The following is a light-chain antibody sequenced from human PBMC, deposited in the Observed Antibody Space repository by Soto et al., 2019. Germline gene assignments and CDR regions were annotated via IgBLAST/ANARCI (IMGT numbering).Light chain of an antibody. CDR1: QSISSY. J-gene: IGKJ5*01. CDR2: AAS. V-gene: IGKV1-39*01. Sequence: DIQVTQSPSSLSASVGDRVTITCRASQSISSYLNWYQQKPGKAPKLLIYAASSLQSGVPSRFSGSGSGTDFTLTISSLQPEDFATYYCQQSYITPPITFGQVTRLEIK. CDR3: QQSYITPPIT.